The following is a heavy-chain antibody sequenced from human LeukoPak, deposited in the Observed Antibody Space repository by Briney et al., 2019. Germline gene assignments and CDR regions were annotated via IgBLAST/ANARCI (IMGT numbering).Heavy chain of an antibody. V-gene: IGHV4-59*08. CDR3: ARHRDSSGWPNYFDY. J-gene: IGHJ4*02. CDR2: IYHSAST. D-gene: IGHD6-19*01. Sequence: PSETLSPTCTVSGGSISGYYWSWIRQPPGKGLKWIGYIYHSASTNYNPSLKSRLNISIDTSKNQFSLKLSTVTAADTAVYYCARHRDSSGWPNYFDYWGQGTLVTVSS. CDR1: GGSISGYY.